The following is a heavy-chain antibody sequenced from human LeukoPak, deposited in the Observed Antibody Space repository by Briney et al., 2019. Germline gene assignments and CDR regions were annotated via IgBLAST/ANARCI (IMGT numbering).Heavy chain of an antibody. CDR2: ISGSGGST. V-gene: IGHV3-23*01. J-gene: IGHJ4*02. CDR1: GFTFSSYG. Sequence: PGGPLRLSCAASGFTFSSYGMSWVRQAPGKGLEWVSAISGSGGSTYYADSVKGRFTISRDISQNTLYLQMNSLRAEDTAVYYCAKDGRSRATFSQYFDYWGQGTLVTVSS. CDR3: AKDGRSRATFSQYFDY. D-gene: IGHD5-12*01.